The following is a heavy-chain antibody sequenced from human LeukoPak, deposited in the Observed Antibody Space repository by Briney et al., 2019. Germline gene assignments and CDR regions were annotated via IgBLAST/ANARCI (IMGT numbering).Heavy chain of an antibody. CDR1: GFTFSSYW. V-gene: IGHV3-74*01. J-gene: IGHJ4*02. Sequence: GGSLRLSCAASGFTFSSYWMHWVRQAPGKGLVWVSRINTDGSSTSYADSVKGRFTISRDNAKNTLYLQMNSLRAEDTAVYYCASSGYYDFWSGYYFPPDHWGQGTLVTVSS. CDR2: INTDGSST. D-gene: IGHD3-3*01. CDR3: ASSGYYDFWSGYYFPPDH.